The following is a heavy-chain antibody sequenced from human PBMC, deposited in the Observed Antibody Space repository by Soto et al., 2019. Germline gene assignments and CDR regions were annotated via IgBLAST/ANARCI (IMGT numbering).Heavy chain of an antibody. CDR2: IVVGSGNT. D-gene: IGHD6-13*01. CDR3: AADHGYSSSWYYYYGMDV. Sequence: SVKVSCKVSGFTFTSSAVQGARQARGQRLEGIGWIVVGSGNTKYAQKFQERVTITRDMSTSTAYMELSSLRSEDTAVYYCAADHGYSSSWYYYYGMDVWGQGTTGTVSS. V-gene: IGHV1-58*01. CDR1: GFTFTSSA. J-gene: IGHJ6*02.